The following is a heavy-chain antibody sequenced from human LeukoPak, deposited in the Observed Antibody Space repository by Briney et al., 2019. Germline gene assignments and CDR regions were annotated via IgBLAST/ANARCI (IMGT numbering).Heavy chain of an antibody. CDR2: IYPGDSDT. CDR1: GYSFTNYW. J-gene: IGHJ4*02. CDR3: ASPRPYYDSSGYYYLPLDY. Sequence: GESLKISCKGSGYSFTNYWIGWVRQMPGKGLEWMGIIYPGDSDTRYSPSFQGQVTISADKSISTAYLQWSSLKASDTAMYYCASPRPYYDSSGYYYLPLDYWGQGTLVTVSS. D-gene: IGHD3-22*01. V-gene: IGHV5-51*01.